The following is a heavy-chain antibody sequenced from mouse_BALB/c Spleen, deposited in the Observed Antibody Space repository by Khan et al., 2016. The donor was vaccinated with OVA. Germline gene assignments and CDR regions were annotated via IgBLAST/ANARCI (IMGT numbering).Heavy chain of an antibody. V-gene: IGHV1S132*01. CDR2: IYPGTHNT. D-gene: IGHD2-3*01. CDR3: LLDEDLYYFDH. Sequence: QVQLKQSGAELVRPGASLKLSCKTSGYIFTSYWIHWVKQRSGQGLEWIARIYPGTHNTYYNEKFKDKATLTADKSSNTAYMQLSSLKSEDYDVYWWLLDEDLYYFDHWGQGTTLTVSS. CDR1: GYIFTSYW. J-gene: IGHJ2*01.